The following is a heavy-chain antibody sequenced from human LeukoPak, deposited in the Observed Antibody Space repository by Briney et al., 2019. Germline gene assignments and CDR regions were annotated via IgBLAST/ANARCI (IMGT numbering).Heavy chain of an antibody. Sequence: SVKVSCKASGGAFSSYAISWVRQAPGQGPEWMGGIIPIFGTANYAQKFQGRVTITTDESTSTAYMELSSLRSEDTAVYYCARRRGDYSDSSGYLDYWGQGTLVTVSS. CDR3: ARRRGDYSDSSGYLDY. V-gene: IGHV1-69*05. J-gene: IGHJ4*02. CDR1: GGAFSSYA. D-gene: IGHD3-22*01. CDR2: IIPIFGTA.